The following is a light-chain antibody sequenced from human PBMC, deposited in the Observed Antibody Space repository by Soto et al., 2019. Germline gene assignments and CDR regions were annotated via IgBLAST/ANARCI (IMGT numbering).Light chain of an antibody. V-gene: IGKV3-15*01. Sequence: DKLMSQSPASLSVSLGERVTLSCRASQNIHNHMSWFLQKPGQTPRLLIYDAIIRAPDVPARFSGSWSGTEFTLTINSLQSEDFAVYYCQQYNNWPWTFGQGTKVDSK. CDR3: QQYNNWPWT. CDR2: DAI. J-gene: IGKJ1*01. CDR1: QNIHNH.